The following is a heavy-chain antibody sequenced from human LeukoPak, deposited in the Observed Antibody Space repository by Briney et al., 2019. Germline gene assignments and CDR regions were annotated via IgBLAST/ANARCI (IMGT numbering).Heavy chain of an antibody. Sequence: PSETLSLTCTASSGSIRSYYWSWIRQPPGKGLEWIGYIYGSGSTNFNPSLKSRVTMSVDTSKNQISLELSFVTAADTAMYYCARSTMVNTATGWFDPWGQGTLVTVSS. J-gene: IGHJ5*02. CDR3: ARSTMVNTATGWFDP. D-gene: IGHD4/OR15-4a*01. CDR1: SGSIRSYY. CDR2: IYGSGST. V-gene: IGHV4-59*12.